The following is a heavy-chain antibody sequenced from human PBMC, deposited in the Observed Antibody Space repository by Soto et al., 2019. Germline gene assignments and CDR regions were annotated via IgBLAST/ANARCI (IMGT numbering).Heavy chain of an antibody. Sequence: PGGSLRLSCAASGFTFSSYAMSWVRQAPGKGLEWVSAISGSGGSTYYADSVKGRFTFSRDNSKNTLYLQMNSLRAEDTAVYDCAKEPSSYPPFEYFQHWGQGTLVTVSS. CDR3: AKEPSSYPPFEYFQH. CDR1: GFTFSSYA. J-gene: IGHJ1*01. CDR2: ISGSGGST. V-gene: IGHV3-23*01.